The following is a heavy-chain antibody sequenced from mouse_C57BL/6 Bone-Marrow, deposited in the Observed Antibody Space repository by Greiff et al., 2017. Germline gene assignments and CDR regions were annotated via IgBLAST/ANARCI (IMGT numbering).Heavy chain of an antibody. D-gene: IGHD2-1*01. CDR2: IYIGNGYT. CDR1: GYTFTSYG. CDR3: ARSGGGNYYWYFDV. V-gene: IGHV1-58*01. J-gene: IGHJ1*03. Sequence: VQLQQSGAELVRPGSSVKMSCKTSGYTFTSYGINWVKQRPGQGLEWIGYIYIGNGYTEYTEKFKGKATLTSDTSSSTAYMQLSSLTSENSAIYFCARSGGGNYYWYFDVWGTGTTVTVSS.